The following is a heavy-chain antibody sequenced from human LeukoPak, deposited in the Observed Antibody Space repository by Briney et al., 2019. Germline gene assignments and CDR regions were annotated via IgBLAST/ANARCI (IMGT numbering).Heavy chain of an antibody. CDR3: ARDRYYDSSGYYYYYYMDV. J-gene: IGHJ6*03. V-gene: IGHV4-59*12. CDR1: GGSINYYY. D-gene: IGHD3-22*01. Sequence: SETLSLTCTVSGGSINYYYWSWIRQPPGKGLEYIGYIYSSGSTNYNPSLKSRVTMSVDTSKNQFSLKLSSVTAADTAVYYCARDRYYDSSGYYYYYYMDVWGKGTTVTVSS. CDR2: IYSSGST.